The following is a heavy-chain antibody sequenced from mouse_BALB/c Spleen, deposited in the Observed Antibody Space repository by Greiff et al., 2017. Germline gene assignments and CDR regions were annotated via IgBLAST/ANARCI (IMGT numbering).Heavy chain of an antibody. V-gene: IGHV1S135*01. CDR2: IDPYNGGT. CDR1: GYAFTSYN. Sequence: LVESGPELVKPGASVKVSCKASGYAFTSYNMYWVKQSHGKSLEWIGYIDPYNGGTSYNQKFKGKATLTVDKSSSTAYMHLNSLTSEDSAVYYCARGGYGSSYTFAYWGQGTLVTVSA. J-gene: IGHJ3*01. D-gene: IGHD1-1*01. CDR3: ARGGYGSSYTFAY.